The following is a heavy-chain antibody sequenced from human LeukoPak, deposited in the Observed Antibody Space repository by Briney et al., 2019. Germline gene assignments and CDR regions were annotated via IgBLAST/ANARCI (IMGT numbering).Heavy chain of an antibody. Sequence: SETLSLTCAVYGGSFSGYYWSWIRQPPGKGLEWIGEINHSGSTNYNPSLKSRVTISVDTSKNQFSLKLSSVTAADTAVYYCAKALGKEVLNSAFDIWGQGTMVTVSS. D-gene: IGHD2/OR15-2a*01. CDR1: GGSFSGYY. J-gene: IGHJ3*02. CDR2: INHSGST. CDR3: AKALGKEVLNSAFDI. V-gene: IGHV4-34*01.